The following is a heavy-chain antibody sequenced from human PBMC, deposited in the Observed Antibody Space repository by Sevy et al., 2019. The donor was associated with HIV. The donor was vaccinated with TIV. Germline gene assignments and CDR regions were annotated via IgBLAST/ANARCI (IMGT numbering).Heavy chain of an antibody. D-gene: IGHD5-12*01. CDR1: GFTFSSYA. Sequence: GGSLRLSCAASGFTFSSYAMHWVRQAPGKGLEWVAVISYDGSNKYYADSVKGRFTISRDNSKNTLYLQMNNLRAEDTAVYYCARGGAPGVATPSPFDYWGQGTLVTVSS. CDR3: ARGGAPGVATPSPFDY. V-gene: IGHV3-30-3*01. J-gene: IGHJ4*02. CDR2: ISYDGSNK.